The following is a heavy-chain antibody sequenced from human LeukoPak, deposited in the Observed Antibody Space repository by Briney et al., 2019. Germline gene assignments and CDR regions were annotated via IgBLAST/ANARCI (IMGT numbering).Heavy chain of an antibody. CDR1: GGSISSYY. V-gene: IGHV4-59*08. CDR2: IYYSGST. Sequence: SETLSLTCTVSGGSISSYYWSWIRQPPGKGLEWIGYIYYSGSTNYNPSLKSRVTISVDTSKNQFSLNLSSVTAADTAVYYCARHSYSSSWYSWFDPWGQGTLVTVSS. D-gene: IGHD6-13*01. CDR3: ARHSYSSSWYSWFDP. J-gene: IGHJ5*02.